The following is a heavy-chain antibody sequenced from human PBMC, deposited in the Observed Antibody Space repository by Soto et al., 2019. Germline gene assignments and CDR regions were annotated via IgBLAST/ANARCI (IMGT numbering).Heavy chain of an antibody. Sequence: QVQLVESGGGVVQPGRSLRLSCAASGFTFSGHGMHWVRQAPGKGLEGVAVVWHDGSKEYYADSVKGRFTISRDNSKNTLYLQMNSRRAEDTAVYSCARGRGGDYGGNSGYYDYWGQGTLVTVSS. J-gene: IGHJ4*02. CDR3: ARGRGGDYGGNSGYYDY. V-gene: IGHV3-33*01. CDR2: VWHDGSKE. CDR1: GFTFSGHG. D-gene: IGHD4-17*01.